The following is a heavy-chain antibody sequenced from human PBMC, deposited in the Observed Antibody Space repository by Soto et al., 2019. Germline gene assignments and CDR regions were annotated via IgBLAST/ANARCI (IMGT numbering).Heavy chain of an antibody. V-gene: IGHV3-33*01. CDR3: ARDLAVAGMGPLGY. Sequence: PGGSLRLSCAGSGFTFSSYGMHWVRQAPGKGLEWVAVIWYDGSNKYYADSVKGRFTISRDNSKNTLYLQMNSLRAEDTAVYYCARDLAVAGMGPLGYWGQGTLVTVSS. D-gene: IGHD6-19*01. CDR2: IWYDGSNK. J-gene: IGHJ4*02. CDR1: GFTFSSYG.